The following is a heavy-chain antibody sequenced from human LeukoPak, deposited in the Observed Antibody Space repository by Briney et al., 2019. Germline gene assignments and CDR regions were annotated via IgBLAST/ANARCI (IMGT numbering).Heavy chain of an antibody. Sequence: ASVKVSCKASGYTFTNFDINWVRQAPGQGLEWMGWMNPVSGNAGSAQKFQGRVTLTRDTSISTAYMELSSLRSDDTAFFYCARAPMGAAALYWGQGTLVTVSS. CDR2: MNPVSGNA. CDR3: ARAPMGAAALY. V-gene: IGHV1-8*01. CDR1: GYTFTNFD. J-gene: IGHJ4*02. D-gene: IGHD6-13*01.